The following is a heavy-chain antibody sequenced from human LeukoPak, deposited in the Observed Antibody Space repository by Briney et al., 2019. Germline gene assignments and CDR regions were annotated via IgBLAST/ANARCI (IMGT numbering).Heavy chain of an antibody. CDR2: ISGSGGST. J-gene: IGHJ4*02. CDR1: GFTFNSYA. V-gene: IGHV3-23*01. CDR3: AKLPLNTYSFGYIGY. D-gene: IGHD5-18*01. Sequence: GGSLRLSCAASGFTFNSYAMSWVRQAPGKGLEWVSAISGSGGSTYYADSVKGRFTISRDNSKNTLYLQMNSLRAEDTAVYDCAKLPLNTYSFGYIGYWGQGTLVTVSS.